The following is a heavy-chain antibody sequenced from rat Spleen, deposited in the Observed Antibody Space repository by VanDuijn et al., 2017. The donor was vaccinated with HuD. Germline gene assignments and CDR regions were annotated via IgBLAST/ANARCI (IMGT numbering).Heavy chain of an antibody. CDR3: ARLHLRDVMDA. CDR1: GYSITSHY. J-gene: IGHJ4*01. V-gene: IGHV3-1*01. CDR2: INFSGGT. D-gene: IGHD2-5*01. Sequence: EVQLQESGPGLVKPSQSLSLTCSVTGYSITSHYWDWVRKFPGNKMQWMGYINFSGGTTYNPSLNSRVSITRDTSKNQFFLQLNSVTTEDTGTYFCARLHLRDVMDAWGQGASVTVSS.